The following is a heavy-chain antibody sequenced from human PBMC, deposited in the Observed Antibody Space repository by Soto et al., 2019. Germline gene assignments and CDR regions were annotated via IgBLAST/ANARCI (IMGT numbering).Heavy chain of an antibody. CDR3: ARSHYTYGLLIDY. Sequence: SETLSLTCSVSGDSITTNGDYWGWIRQPPGKGLQWIGNVYWTGSTFSHPSLTSRVFISVDTSKNEFSLRLTSVTAADTAVYYCARSHYTYGLLIDYWGRGTRVTVSS. J-gene: IGHJ4*02. V-gene: IGHV4-39*01. CDR2: VYWTGST. D-gene: IGHD2-8*01. CDR1: GDSITTNGDY.